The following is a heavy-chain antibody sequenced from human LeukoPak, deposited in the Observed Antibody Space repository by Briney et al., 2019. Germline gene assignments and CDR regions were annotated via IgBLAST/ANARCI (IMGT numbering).Heavy chain of an antibody. D-gene: IGHD2-2*01. CDR3: ARDAVAGIFCSTTGCYLVR. J-gene: IGHJ4*02. V-gene: IGHV3-7*01. CDR2: IKQDGSEK. Sequence: PGGSLRLSCAASGFTFSSYWMSWVRQAPGKGLEWVANIKQDGSEKCYVDSVKGRFTISRDNAKNSLYLQMNSLRAEDTAVYYCARDAVAGIFCSTTGCYLVRWGQGTLVTVSS. CDR1: GFTFSSYW.